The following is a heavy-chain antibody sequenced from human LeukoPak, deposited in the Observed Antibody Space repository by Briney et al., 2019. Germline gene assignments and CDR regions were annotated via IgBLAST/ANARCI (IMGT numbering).Heavy chain of an antibody. CDR2: IYYSGST. CDR3: ASSGEEDSNFDY. CDR1: GGSISSYY. V-gene: IGHV4-59*01. J-gene: IGHJ4*02. Sequence: SETLSLTCTVSGGSISSYYWSWIRQPPGKGLEWIGYIYYSGSTNYNPSLKSRDTISVDTSKNQFPLKLSSVTAADTAVYYCASSGEEDSNFDYWGQGTLVTVSS. D-gene: IGHD3-10*01.